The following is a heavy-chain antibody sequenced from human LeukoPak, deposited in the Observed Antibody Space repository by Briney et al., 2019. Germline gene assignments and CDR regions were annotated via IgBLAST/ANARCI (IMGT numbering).Heavy chain of an antibody. CDR3: ARDLGYCTNGVCHTRFDY. D-gene: IGHD2-8*01. J-gene: IGHJ4*02. CDR1: GFTVSSNY. V-gene: IGHV3-53*01. CDR2: LYSGGTT. Sequence: GGSLRLSYTASGFTVSSNYMSWVRQAPGKGLEWVSVLYSGGTTYYTDSVKGRFTISRDNSKNTLYLQMNSLRAEDTAVYYCARDLGYCTNGVCHTRFDYWGQGTLVAVSS.